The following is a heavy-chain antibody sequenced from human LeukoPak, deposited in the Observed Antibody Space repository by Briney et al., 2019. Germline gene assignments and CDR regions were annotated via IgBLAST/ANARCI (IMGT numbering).Heavy chain of an antibody. J-gene: IGHJ4*02. CDR2: IIPIFGTA. Sequence: EASVKVSCKASGGTFSSYAISWVRQSPGHGLEWMGGIIPIFGTANYAQKFQGRVTITADESTSTAYMELSSLRSEDTAVYYCARVGEDHDGGFDYWGQGTLVTVSS. V-gene: IGHV1-69*13. D-gene: IGHD3-10*01. CDR3: ARVGEDHDGGFDY. CDR1: GGTFSSYA.